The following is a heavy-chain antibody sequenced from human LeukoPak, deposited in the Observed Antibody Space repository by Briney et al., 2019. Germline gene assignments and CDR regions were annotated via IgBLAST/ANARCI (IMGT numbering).Heavy chain of an antibody. CDR3: ARGGSNRYAD. D-gene: IGHD6-13*01. V-gene: IGHV3-7*01. Sequence: PGGSLRLSCAASGFTFNDYWMSWVRQAPGKGLEWVANIKPDENEKYYVASVKGRFTVSRDNARNSLFLQMDGLRAEDTAVYYCARGGSNRYADWGQGTLVTVSS. J-gene: IGHJ4*02. CDR1: GFTFNDYW. CDR2: IKPDENEK.